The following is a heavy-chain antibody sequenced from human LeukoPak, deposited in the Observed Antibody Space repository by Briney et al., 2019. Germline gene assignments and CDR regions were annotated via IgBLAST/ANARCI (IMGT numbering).Heavy chain of an antibody. CDR3: ARCSGSYIPSIYYYYGMDV. D-gene: IGHD1-26*01. J-gene: IGHJ6*02. Sequence: SGTLSLTCAVSGGSISSSNWWSWVRQPPGKGLEWIGEIYHSGSTNYNPSLKSRVTISVDKSKNQFSLKLSSVTAADTAVYYRARCSGSYIPSIYYYYGMDVWGQGTTVTVSS. CDR2: IYHSGST. CDR1: GGSISSSNW. V-gene: IGHV4-4*02.